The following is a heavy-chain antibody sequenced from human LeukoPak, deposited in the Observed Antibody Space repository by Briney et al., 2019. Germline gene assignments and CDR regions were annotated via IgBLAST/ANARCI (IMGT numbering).Heavy chain of an antibody. J-gene: IGHJ6*04. CDR3: ARSKRAYYDILRGGMDV. CDR2: ISACNGNT. D-gene: IGHD3-9*01. V-gene: IGHV1-18*04. Sequence: GASVKVSCKASGYTFTSYGISWVRQAPGQGLEWMGWISACNGNTNYAQKLQGRVTMTTDTSTSTAYMELRSLRSDDTAVYYCARSKRAYYDILRGGMDVWGKGTTVTVSS. CDR1: GYTFTSYG.